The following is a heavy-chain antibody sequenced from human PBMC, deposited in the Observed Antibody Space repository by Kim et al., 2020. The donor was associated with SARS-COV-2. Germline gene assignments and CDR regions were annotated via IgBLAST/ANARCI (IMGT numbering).Heavy chain of an antibody. CDR3: ARDGIAARGDFDY. V-gene: IGHV1-2*06. Sequence: ASVKVSCKASGYTFTGYYMHWVRQAPGQGLEWMGRINPNSGGTNYAQKFQGRVTMTRDTSISTAYMELSRLRSDDTAVYYCARDGIAARGDFDYWGQGTLVTVSS. D-gene: IGHD6-6*01. CDR1: GYTFTGYY. J-gene: IGHJ4*02. CDR2: INPNSGGT.